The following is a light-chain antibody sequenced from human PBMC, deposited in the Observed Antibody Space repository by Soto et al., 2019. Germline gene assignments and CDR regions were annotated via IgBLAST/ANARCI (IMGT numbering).Light chain of an antibody. V-gene: IGKV3-20*01. J-gene: IGKJ1*01. CDR3: QQYGRSAWT. Sequence: EIVLTQSPGTLSLSPGERATLSCRASQSVSSSFLAWYQQKPGQAPRLLIYGASSRATGIPDRFSGSGSGTDFALTIRRVEPEDFAVYYCQQYGRSAWTFGQGTKVGIK. CDR2: GAS. CDR1: QSVSSSF.